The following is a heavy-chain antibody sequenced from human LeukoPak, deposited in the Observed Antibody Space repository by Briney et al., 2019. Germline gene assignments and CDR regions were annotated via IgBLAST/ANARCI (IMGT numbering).Heavy chain of an antibody. D-gene: IGHD3-3*01. CDR2: IIASGGST. J-gene: IGHJ4*02. CDR1: GFTFSSYA. V-gene: IGHV3-23*01. Sequence: PGGALRLSCAASGFTFSSYAMSWVRQTPGKGLEWVSGIIASGGSTYHADSVKGRFTISRDNSINTLNLQMNNLRAEDTAIYYCAKGLGFWSSYYTPFDYWGQGSSVTVSS. CDR3: AKGLGFWSSYYTPFDY.